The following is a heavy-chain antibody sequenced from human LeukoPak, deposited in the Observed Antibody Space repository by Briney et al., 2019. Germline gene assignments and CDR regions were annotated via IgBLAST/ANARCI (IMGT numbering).Heavy chain of an antibody. CDR2: IIPIFGTA. J-gene: IGHJ4*02. CDR3: AREPHYYDSSGYYYLDY. CDR1: GYTFTGYY. D-gene: IGHD3-22*01. V-gene: IGHV1-69*05. Sequence: GASVKVSCKASGYTFTGYYMHWVRQAPGQGLEWMGGIIPIFGTANYAQKFQGRVTITTDESTSTAYMELSSLRSEDTAVYYCAREPHYYDSSGYYYLDYWGQGTLVTVSS.